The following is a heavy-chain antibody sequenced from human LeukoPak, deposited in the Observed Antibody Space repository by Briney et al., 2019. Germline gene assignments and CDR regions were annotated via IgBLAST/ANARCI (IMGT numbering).Heavy chain of an antibody. D-gene: IGHD3-16*02. J-gene: IGHJ5*02. Sequence: ASVKVSCKASGYTFTGYYMHWVRQAPGQGLEWMGWISAYNGNTNYAQKFQGRVTMTRDTSTSTVYMELSSLRSEDTAVYYCARGKTKGVTVNWFDTWGQGTLVTVSS. CDR1: GYTFTGYY. CDR2: ISAYNGNT. CDR3: ARGKTKGVTVNWFDT. V-gene: IGHV1-2*02.